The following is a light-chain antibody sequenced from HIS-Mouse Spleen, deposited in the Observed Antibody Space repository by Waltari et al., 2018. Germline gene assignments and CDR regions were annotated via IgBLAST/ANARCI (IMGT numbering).Light chain of an antibody. CDR1: SSDVGSYNR. V-gene: IGLV2-18*01. CDR2: EVS. Sequence: QSALTQPPSVSGSPGQSVPISCTGTSSDVGSYNRVFWYQQPPGTAPKLMIYEVSNRPSGVPDRFSGSKSGNTASLTISGLQAEDEADYYCSLYTSSSTLVFGGGTKLTVL. J-gene: IGLJ2*01. CDR3: SLYTSSSTLV.